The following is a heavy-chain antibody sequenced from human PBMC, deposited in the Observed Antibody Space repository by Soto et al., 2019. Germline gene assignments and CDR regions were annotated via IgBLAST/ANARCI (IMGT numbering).Heavy chain of an antibody. CDR2: ILPILGSV. V-gene: IGHV1-69*02. D-gene: IGHD5-18*01. J-gene: IGHJ1*01. CDR3: GRIPRYSFPTSDPLAH. Sequence: HVQLVQSGAEVKKPGSTVTISCKASGGTFNTYTFSWVRQAPGQGLEWMGSILPILGSVNYAQNFQGRLSITADQSATTAYMELSSLTSHDTAVYFCGRIPRYSFPTSDPLAHWGQGTMVTVSS. CDR1: GGTFNTYT.